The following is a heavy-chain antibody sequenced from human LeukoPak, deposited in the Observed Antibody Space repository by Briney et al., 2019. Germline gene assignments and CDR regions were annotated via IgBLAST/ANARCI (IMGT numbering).Heavy chain of an antibody. CDR3: ARASGSYGSGSYYYYGMDV. V-gene: IGHV4-38-2*01. Sequence: SETLSLTCAVSGYSICSGYYWGWIRQPPGKGLEWIGSIFHSGSTYHNPSLKSRVNMSVDTSKNKISLKLSSVTAADTAVYYCARASGSYGSGSYYYYGMDVWGKGTTVTVSS. CDR1: GYSICSGYY. D-gene: IGHD3-10*01. CDR2: IFHSGST. J-gene: IGHJ6*04.